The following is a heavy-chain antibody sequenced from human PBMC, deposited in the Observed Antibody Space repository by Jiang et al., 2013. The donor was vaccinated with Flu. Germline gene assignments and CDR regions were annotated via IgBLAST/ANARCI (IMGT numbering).Heavy chain of an antibody. CDR3: ARGDGDVVGATHADY. Sequence: VQLLESGGGVVQPGRSLRLSCAASGFSFSTYAIHWVRQAPGKGLEWVALISYNGHNKYHADSVKGRFTISRDNSKNTLYLQMDSLRPEDTAIYYCARGDGDVVGATHADYWGQGTLVIVSS. CDR2: ISYNGHNK. V-gene: IGHV3-30-3*01. J-gene: IGHJ4*02. CDR1: GFSFSTYA. D-gene: IGHD1-26*01.